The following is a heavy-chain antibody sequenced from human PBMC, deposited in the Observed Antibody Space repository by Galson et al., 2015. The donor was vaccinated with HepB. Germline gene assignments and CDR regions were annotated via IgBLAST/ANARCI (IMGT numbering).Heavy chain of an antibody. CDR1: GYTFTDYY. J-gene: IGHJ6*02. V-gene: IGHV1-2*06. CDR2: INPNSGGT. Sequence: QSGAEVKKPGESLRISCKASGYTFTDYYVHWVRQAPGQGLEWMGRINPNSGGTNHAQKFQGRLTMTRDTSSSTAYMDLSRLKSDDTAIYYCARDHLRIGTIRTINPARGGMNVWGQGTTVTVSS. D-gene: IGHD3-3*01. CDR3: ARDHLRIGTIRTINPARGGMNV.